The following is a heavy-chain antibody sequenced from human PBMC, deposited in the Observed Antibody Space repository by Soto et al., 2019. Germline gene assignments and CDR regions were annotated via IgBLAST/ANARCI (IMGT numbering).Heavy chain of an antibody. D-gene: IGHD2-15*01. CDR1: GFTSNSYS. V-gene: IGHV3-48*02. Sequence: EVQLVESGGGLVQPGGSLRLSCAASGFTSNSYSMTWVRQAPGKGLEWLSFISSTSGTIYYADSVKGRFTISRDNAKNSLYLQMNSLRDEDTAVYYCARLSVRYCSGGSCSQLDYWGQGTLVTVSS. J-gene: IGHJ4*02. CDR3: ARLSVRYCSGGSCSQLDY. CDR2: ISSTSGTI.